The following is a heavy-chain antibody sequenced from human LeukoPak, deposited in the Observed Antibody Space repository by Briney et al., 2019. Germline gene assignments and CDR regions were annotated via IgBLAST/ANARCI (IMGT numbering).Heavy chain of an antibody. CDR3: IRGYCSGGSCYDHAFDI. CDR2: IKSKTDGGTT. V-gene: IGHV3-15*07. D-gene: IGHD2-15*01. CDR1: GFTFSNAW. Sequence: GGSLRLSCAASGFTFSNAWMNWVRQAPGKGLEWVGRIKSKTDGGTTDYAAPVKGRFTISRDDSKNTLYLQMNSLKTEDTAVYYYIRGYCSGGSCYDHAFDIWGQGTMVTVSS. J-gene: IGHJ3*02.